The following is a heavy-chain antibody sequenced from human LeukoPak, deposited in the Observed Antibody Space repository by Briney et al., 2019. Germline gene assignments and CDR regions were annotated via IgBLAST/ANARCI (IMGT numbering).Heavy chain of an antibody. J-gene: IGHJ3*02. V-gene: IGHV3-7*01. CDR3: ARAYGSGSGRIGAFDI. D-gene: IGHD3-10*01. Sequence: GGSLRLSCAVSGFTFSNYWMSWVRQAPGKGLEWMANIKQDGSDKYYVDSVKGRLTISRDNAKNSLYLQMNSLRAEDTAVYYCARAYGSGSGRIGAFDIWGQGTMVTVSS. CDR2: IKQDGSDK. CDR1: GFTFSNYW.